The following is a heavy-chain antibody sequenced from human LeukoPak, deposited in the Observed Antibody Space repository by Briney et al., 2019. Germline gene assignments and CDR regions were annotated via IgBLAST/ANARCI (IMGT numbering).Heavy chain of an antibody. CDR3: AKGRSGGHDDLDY. V-gene: IGHV3-23*01. Sequence: TGGSLRLSCAASGFSFSSYAMRWVRQAPGKGLEWVSAIGGSGGSTYYADSVKGRFTISRDNSKNTLYLQMNSLRAEDTAVYFCAKGRSGGHDDLDYWGQGTLVTVSS. J-gene: IGHJ4*02. CDR1: GFSFSSYA. CDR2: IGGSGGST. D-gene: IGHD5-12*01.